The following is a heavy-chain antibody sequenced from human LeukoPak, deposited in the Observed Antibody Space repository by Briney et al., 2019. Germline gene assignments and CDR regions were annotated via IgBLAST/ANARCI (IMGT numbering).Heavy chain of an antibody. D-gene: IGHD3-3*01. CDR1: GYTFTGYY. V-gene: IGHV1-2*02. J-gene: IGHJ5*02. Sequence: ASVKVSCKASGYTFTGYYMHWVRQAPGQGLEWMGWINPNSGGTSYAQKFQGRVTMTRDTSTSTVYMELSSLRSEDTAVYYCARGSRPYYDFWSGSNWFDPWGQGTLVTVSS. CDR3: ARGSRPYYDFWSGSNWFDP. CDR2: INPNSGGT.